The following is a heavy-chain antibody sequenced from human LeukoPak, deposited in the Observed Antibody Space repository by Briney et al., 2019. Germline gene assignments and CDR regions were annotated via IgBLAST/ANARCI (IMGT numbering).Heavy chain of an antibody. Sequence: PSQTLSLTCTVPGGSFGNYYWSWIRQPPGKGLEWIGYIYDSGTTNYNPSLRSRVTISVDTSKNQFSLKLSSVTAADTAVYYCARDFSAAFDIWGQGTMVTVSS. J-gene: IGHJ3*02. CDR1: GGSFGNYY. V-gene: IGHV4-59*01. CDR3: ARDFSAAFDI. CDR2: IYDSGTT. D-gene: IGHD2/OR15-2a*01.